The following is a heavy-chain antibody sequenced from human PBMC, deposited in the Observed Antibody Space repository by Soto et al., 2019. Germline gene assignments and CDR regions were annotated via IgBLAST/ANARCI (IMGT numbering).Heavy chain of an antibody. Sequence: QVQLVESGGGVVQPGRSLRLSCAASGFTFSSYGMHWVRQAPGKGLEWVAVIWYDGSNKYYADSVKGRFTIARDNSKNTRYMHMNSLRAEDTAVYYCARDFSCYGDYKYYFDYWGQGTLVTVSS. CDR2: IWYDGSNK. CDR3: ARDFSCYGDYKYYFDY. J-gene: IGHJ4*02. V-gene: IGHV3-33*01. D-gene: IGHD4-17*01. CDR1: GFTFSSYG.